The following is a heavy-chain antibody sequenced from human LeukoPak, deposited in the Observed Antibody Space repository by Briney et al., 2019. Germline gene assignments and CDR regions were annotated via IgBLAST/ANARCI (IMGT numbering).Heavy chain of an antibody. J-gene: IGHJ4*02. CDR1: GGSISRYS. D-gene: IGHD6-19*01. CDR3: ARQYDRGWAGFGY. Sequence: SETLSLTCTVSGGSISRYSWNWVRQPPGKGLEWVGYIYHSGATNYNPSLKSRVTISLDTSKDHFSLSLRSVTAADTAIYYCARQYDRGWAGFGYWGPGILVTVSS. CDR2: IYHSGAT. V-gene: IGHV4-59*08.